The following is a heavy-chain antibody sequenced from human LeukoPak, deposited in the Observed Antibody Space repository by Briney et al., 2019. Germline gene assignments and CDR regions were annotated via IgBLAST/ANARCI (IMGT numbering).Heavy chain of an antibody. Sequence: PSETLSLTCAVYGGSFSGYYWSWIRQPPGKGLEWIGEINHSGSTNYNPSLKSRVTISVDTSKNQFSLKLSSVTAADTAVYYCARVLLQGFWSGYYNWFDPWGQGTLVTVSS. CDR2: INHSGST. CDR1: GGSFSGYY. J-gene: IGHJ5*02. D-gene: IGHD3-3*01. V-gene: IGHV4-34*01. CDR3: ARVLLQGFWSGYYNWFDP.